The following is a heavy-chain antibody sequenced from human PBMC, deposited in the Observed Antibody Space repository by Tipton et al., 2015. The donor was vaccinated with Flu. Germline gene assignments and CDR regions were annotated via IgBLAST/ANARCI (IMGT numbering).Heavy chain of an antibody. V-gene: IGHV4-4*07. D-gene: IGHD3-22*01. CDR1: GGSISSYY. CDR3: ARDTGLTYYDSSGYYPGSDAFDI. CDR2: IYTSGST. Sequence: TLSLTCTVSGGSISSYYWSWIRQPAGKGLEWIGRIYTSGSTNYNPSLKSRVTMSVGTSKNQFSLKLSSVTAADTAVYYCARDTGLTYYDSSGYYPGSDAFDIWGQGTMVTVSS. J-gene: IGHJ3*02.